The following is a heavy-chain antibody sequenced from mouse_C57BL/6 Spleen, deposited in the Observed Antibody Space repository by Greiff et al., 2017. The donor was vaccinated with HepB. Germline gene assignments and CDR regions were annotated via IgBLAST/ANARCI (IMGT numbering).Heavy chain of an antibody. D-gene: IGHD2-4*01. J-gene: IGHJ2*01. Sequence: EVQLQESGAELVRPGASVKLSCTASGFNIKDDYMHWVKQRPEQGLEWIGWIDPENGDTEYASKFQGNATITADTSSNTAYLQLSSLTSEDTAVYYCTTSDYGGGYWGQGTTLTVSS. CDR1: GFNIKDDY. CDR2: IDPENGDT. CDR3: TTSDYGGGY. V-gene: IGHV14-4*01.